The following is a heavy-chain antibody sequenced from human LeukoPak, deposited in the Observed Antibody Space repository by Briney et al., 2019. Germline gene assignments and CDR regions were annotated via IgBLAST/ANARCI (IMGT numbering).Heavy chain of an antibody. D-gene: IGHD4/OR15-4a*01. Sequence: GGSLRLSCAASGFAFSSHRMHWIRQAPGKGLEWVSSISSSGSYKYYADSLKGRLTISRDNAGDSVFLLLQSLRVEDTAVYYCARVIFRGALWCVDFWGLGSLVTVSS. CDR3: ARVIFRGALWCVDF. V-gene: IGHV3-21*01. CDR1: GFAFSSHR. CDR2: ISSSGSYK. J-gene: IGHJ4*02.